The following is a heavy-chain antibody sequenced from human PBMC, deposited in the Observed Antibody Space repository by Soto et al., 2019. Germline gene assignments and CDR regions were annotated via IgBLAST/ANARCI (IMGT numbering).Heavy chain of an antibody. CDR1: GGTFSSYA. D-gene: IGHD4-17*01. Sequence: ASVKVSCKASGGTFSSYAISWVRQAPGQGLEWMGGIIPIFGTANYAQKFQGRVTITADESTSTAYMELSSLRSEDTAVYYCASGYDYGDYWAFDYWGQGTLVTVSS. CDR2: IIPIFGTA. J-gene: IGHJ4*02. V-gene: IGHV1-69*13. CDR3: ASGYDYGDYWAFDY.